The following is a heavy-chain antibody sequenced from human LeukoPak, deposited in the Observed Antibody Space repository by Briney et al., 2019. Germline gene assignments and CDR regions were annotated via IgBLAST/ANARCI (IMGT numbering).Heavy chain of an antibody. CDR1: GFTFGSYG. D-gene: IGHD3-3*01. Sequence: PGKSLRLSCAASGFTFGSYGMHWVRQAPGKGLEWVAFISYDGGYKYYADSAKGRFTISRDNSKNTLSLQMNSLRAEDTAVYYCVVFGVVTRDFWGQGTLVTVSS. J-gene: IGHJ4*02. CDR2: ISYDGGYK. V-gene: IGHV3-30*03. CDR3: VVFGVVTRDF.